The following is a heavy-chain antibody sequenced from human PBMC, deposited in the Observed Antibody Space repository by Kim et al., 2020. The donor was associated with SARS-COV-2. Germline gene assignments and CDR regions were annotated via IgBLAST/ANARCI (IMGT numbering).Heavy chain of an antibody. CDR3: AKEFVLYSSGWYDY. Sequence: GGSLRLSCAASGFTFSSYAMSWVRQAPGKGLEWVSAISGSGGSTYYADSVKGRFTISRDNSKNTLYLQMNSLRAEDTAVYYCAKEFVLYSSGWYDYWGQGTLVTVSP. D-gene: IGHD6-19*01. J-gene: IGHJ4*02. V-gene: IGHV3-23*01. CDR2: ISGSGGST. CDR1: GFTFSSYA.